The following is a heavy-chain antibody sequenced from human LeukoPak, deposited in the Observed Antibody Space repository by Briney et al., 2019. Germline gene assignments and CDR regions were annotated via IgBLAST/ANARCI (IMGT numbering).Heavy chain of an antibody. J-gene: IGHJ3*02. CDR1: GYTINSGYY. Sequence: SETLSLTCTVSGYTINSGYYWSWIRQPPGKGLEWIGEINHSGSTNYNPSLKSRVTISVDTSKNQFSLKLSSVTAADTAVYYCARRCLHRIISTRACAFDIWGQGTMVTVSS. CDR2: INHSGST. D-gene: IGHD2-2*01. V-gene: IGHV4-34*01. CDR3: ARRCLHRIISTRACAFDI.